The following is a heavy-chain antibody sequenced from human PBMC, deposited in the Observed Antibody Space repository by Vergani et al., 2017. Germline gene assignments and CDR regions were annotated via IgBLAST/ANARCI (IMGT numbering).Heavy chain of an antibody. D-gene: IGHD3-10*01. Sequence: EVQLLESGGGLVQPGGSLRLSCAASGFTFSSYSMNWVRQAPGKGLEWVSSISSSSSYIYYADSVKGRFTISRDNAKNSLYLQMNSLRAEDTAVYYCARDPPMVRGVIITSPRPPEDYWGQGTLVTVSS. J-gene: IGHJ4*02. CDR2: ISSSSSYI. V-gene: IGHV3-21*01. CDR1: GFTFSSYS. CDR3: ARDPPMVRGVIITSPRPPEDY.